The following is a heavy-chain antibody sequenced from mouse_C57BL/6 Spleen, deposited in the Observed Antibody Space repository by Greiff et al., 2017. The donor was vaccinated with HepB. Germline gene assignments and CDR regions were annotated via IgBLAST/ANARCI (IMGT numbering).Heavy chain of an antibody. Sequence: EVQLQESGPGLVKPSQSLSLTCSVTGYSITSGYYWNWIRQFPGNKLEWMGYISYDGSNNYNPSLKNRISITRDTSKNQFFLKLNSVTTEDTATYYCAKEGGGYFDYWGQGTTLTVSS. CDR1: GYSITSGYY. J-gene: IGHJ2*01. CDR2: ISYDGSN. CDR3: AKEGGGYFDY. V-gene: IGHV3-6*01.